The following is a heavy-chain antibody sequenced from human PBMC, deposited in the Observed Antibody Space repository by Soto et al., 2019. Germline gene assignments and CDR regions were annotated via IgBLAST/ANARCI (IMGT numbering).Heavy chain of an antibody. CDR2: INAGNGNT. D-gene: IGHD3-9*01. J-gene: IGHJ4*02. CDR1: GYTFTSYA. V-gene: IGHV1-3*01. Sequence: QVPLVQSGAEVKKPGASVKVSCKASGYTFTSYAMHWVRQAPGQRLEWMGWINAGNGNTKYSQKFQGRVTITRDTSASTAYMELSSLRSEDTAVYYCARDRGYDILTGSPFYYFDYWGQGTLVTVSS. CDR3: ARDRGYDILTGSPFYYFDY.